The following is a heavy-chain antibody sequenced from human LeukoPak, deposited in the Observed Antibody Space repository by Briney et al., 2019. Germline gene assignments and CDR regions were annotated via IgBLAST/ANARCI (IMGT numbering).Heavy chain of an antibody. V-gene: IGHV3-13*01. CDR3: ARGEPGGPDWLVMDY. D-gene: IGHD3/OR15-3a*01. Sequence: PGGSLRLSCAASGFTFSSYDMHWVRQATGKGLEWVSAIGTAGDTYYPGSVKGRFTISRENAKNSLYLQMNSLRAGDTAVYYCARGEPGGPDWLVMDYWGQGTLVTVSS. CDR2: IGTAGDT. J-gene: IGHJ4*02. CDR1: GFTFSSYD.